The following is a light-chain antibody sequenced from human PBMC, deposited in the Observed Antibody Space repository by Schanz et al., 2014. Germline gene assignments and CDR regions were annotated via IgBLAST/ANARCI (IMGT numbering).Light chain of an antibody. CDR2: DVS. Sequence: QSALTQPPSASGSPGQSVAISCTGTSSDVGGYNYVSWYQHHPGKAPKLMIYDVSKRPSGVPDRFSGSKSGNTASLTISGLQAEDEADYYCSSYAGNYTFVVFGGGTKLTVL. CDR1: SSDVGGYNY. J-gene: IGLJ2*01. V-gene: IGLV2-11*01. CDR3: SSYAGNYTFVV.